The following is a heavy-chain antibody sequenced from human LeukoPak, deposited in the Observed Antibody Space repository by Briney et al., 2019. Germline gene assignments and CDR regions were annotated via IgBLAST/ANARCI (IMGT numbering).Heavy chain of an antibody. CDR1: GFTFSSYG. V-gene: IGHV3-33*01. CDR2: IWYDGSNK. CDR3: ARDRVNDAFDI. J-gene: IGHJ3*02. Sequence: QPGGSLRLSCAASGFTFSSYGMHWVRQAPGKGLEWVAVIWYDGSNKYYADSVKGRFTISRDNSKNTLYLQMNSLRAEDTAVYYCARDRVNDAFDIWGQGTMVTVSS.